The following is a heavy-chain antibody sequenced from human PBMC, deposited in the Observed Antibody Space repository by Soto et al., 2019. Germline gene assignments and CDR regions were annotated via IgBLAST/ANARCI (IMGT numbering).Heavy chain of an antibody. CDR3: AKGLTGDGWFYWYFDL. D-gene: IGHD7-27*01. CDR2: ISGSGGST. J-gene: IGHJ2*01. CDR1: GFTFSSYA. V-gene: IGHV3-23*01. Sequence: EVQLLESGGGLVQPGGSLRLSCAASGFTFSSYAMSWVRQAPGKGLEWVSAISGSGGSTYYADSVKGRFTISRDNSKNSLYLQMNSLRAEDTAVYYCAKGLTGDGWFYWYFDLWGRGTLVTVSS.